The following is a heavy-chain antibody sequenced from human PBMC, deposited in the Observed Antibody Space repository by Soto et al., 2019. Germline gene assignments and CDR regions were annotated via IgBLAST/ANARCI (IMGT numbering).Heavy chain of an antibody. Sequence: ETLALTRTVSVYSISGFYWSWIRKSAGKGLEWIGRIYATGTTDYNPSLKSRVMMSVDTSKKQFSLKLRSVTAADTVVYYCVRDGTKTLRDWFDPWGQGISVNVS. V-gene: IGHV4-4*07. J-gene: IGHJ5*02. CDR1: VYSISGFY. CDR3: VRDGTKTLRDWFDP. D-gene: IGHD1-1*01. CDR2: IYATGTT.